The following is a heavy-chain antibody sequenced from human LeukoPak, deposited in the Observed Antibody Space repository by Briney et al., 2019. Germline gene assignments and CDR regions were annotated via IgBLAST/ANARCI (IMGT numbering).Heavy chain of an antibody. J-gene: IGHJ4*02. CDR3: ARDGSGHVFDY. CDR1: GFSFSSYA. V-gene: IGHV3-66*01. CDR2: IYRDGST. Sequence: PGRSLRLSCAASGFSFSSYAMHWVRQAPGKGLEWVSVIYRDGSTYYADSVKGRFSISRDNSRNSLYLQMNSLRADDTAMYYCARDGSGHVFDYWGQGTLVTVSS. D-gene: IGHD3-10*01.